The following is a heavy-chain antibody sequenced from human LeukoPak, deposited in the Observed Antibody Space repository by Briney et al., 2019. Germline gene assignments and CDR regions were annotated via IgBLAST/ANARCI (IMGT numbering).Heavy chain of an antibody. D-gene: IGHD1-1*01. Sequence: PGGSLRLSCVASGFSFSSYWMHWVRQAPGKGLVWVSRINSDESSTTYADSVKGRFTISRDNSKNTLYLQMSSLRAEDTAVYYCVKITSVTGGDCWGQGTRLTVSS. CDR2: INSDESST. CDR3: VKITSVTGGDC. CDR1: GFSFSSYW. V-gene: IGHV3-74*01. J-gene: IGHJ4*02.